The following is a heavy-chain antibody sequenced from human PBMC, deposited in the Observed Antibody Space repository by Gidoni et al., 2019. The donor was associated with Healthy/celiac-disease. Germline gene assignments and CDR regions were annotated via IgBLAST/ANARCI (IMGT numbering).Heavy chain of an antibody. J-gene: IGHJ4*02. Sequence: QVQLVASGGGVVQPGRSLRLSCAASGFTFISYGMHWVRQAPGKGLEWVAVIWYDGSNKYYADSVKGRFTISRDNSKNTLYLQMNSLRAEDTAVYYCAREDLSGAAAGYFDYWGQGTLVTVSS. CDR2: IWYDGSNK. CDR3: AREDLSGAAAGYFDY. D-gene: IGHD6-13*01. V-gene: IGHV3-33*01. CDR1: GFTFISYG.